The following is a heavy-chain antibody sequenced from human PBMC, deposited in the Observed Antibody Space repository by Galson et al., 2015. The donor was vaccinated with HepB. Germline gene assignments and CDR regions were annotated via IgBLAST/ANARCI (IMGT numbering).Heavy chain of an antibody. D-gene: IGHD1-14*01. V-gene: IGHV3-23*01. Sequence: SLRLFCAASGFTFDIYAVSWVRQAPGKGLEWVSTISGSGGSTFYADSVKGRFTISRDNSKNTLYLQMNSLRAEDTAVYYCVKGTRPFDYWRQGTLVTVSS. CDR3: VKGTRPFDY. CDR2: ISGSGGST. J-gene: IGHJ4*02. CDR1: GFTFDIYA.